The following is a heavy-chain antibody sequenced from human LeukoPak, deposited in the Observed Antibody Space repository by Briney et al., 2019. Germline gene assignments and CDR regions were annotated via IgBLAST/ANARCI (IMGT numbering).Heavy chain of an antibody. CDR2: ISWNSGSI. CDR1: GFTFDDYA. J-gene: IGHJ4*02. D-gene: IGHD6-13*01. Sequence: SGGSLRLSCAASGFTFDDYAMHWVRQAPGKGLEWVSGISWNSGSIGYADSVKGRFTISRDNAKNSLYLQMNSLRAEDTALYYCAKDSAGTSFDYWGQRTLVTVSS. V-gene: IGHV3-9*01. CDR3: AKDSAGTSFDY.